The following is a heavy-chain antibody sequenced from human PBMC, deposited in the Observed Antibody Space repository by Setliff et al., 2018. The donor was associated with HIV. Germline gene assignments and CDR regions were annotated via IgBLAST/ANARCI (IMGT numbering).Heavy chain of an antibody. Sequence: SETLSLTCTVSGGSLNGYSWSWIRQAAGEGLEWVGRFHATGVTNYSPSLKSRVSMSIDKSKSQFSLKVTSVTAADTAVYYCAREAVDDYARYFDYWGQGSLVTVSS. CDR1: GGSLNGYS. D-gene: IGHD4-17*01. CDR2: FHATGVT. J-gene: IGHJ4*02. V-gene: IGHV4-4*07. CDR3: AREAVDDYARYFDY.